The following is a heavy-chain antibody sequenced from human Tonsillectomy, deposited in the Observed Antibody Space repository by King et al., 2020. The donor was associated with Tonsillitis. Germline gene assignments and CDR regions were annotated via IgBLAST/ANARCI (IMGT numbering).Heavy chain of an antibody. CDR3: AGGDDYNHYRAYYYGMDV. J-gene: IGHJ6*02. D-gene: IGHD4-11*01. CDR1: DGSISSYY. V-gene: IGHV4-59*08. Sequence: VQLQESGPGLVKPSETLSLTCTVSDGSISSYYWSWIRQPPGKGLEWIGYIYYSGSTNYNPSLKSRVTISVDTSKNQFSLKLSSVTAADTAVYYCAGGDDYNHYRAYYYGMDVWGQGTTVTVSS. CDR2: IYYSGST.